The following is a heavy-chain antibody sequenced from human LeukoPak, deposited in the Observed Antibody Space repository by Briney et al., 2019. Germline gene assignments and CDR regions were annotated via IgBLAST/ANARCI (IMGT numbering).Heavy chain of an antibody. V-gene: IGHV1-69*04. CDR3: TREGVYSPDPSSYHRLPFDI. CDR1: GDNFSSYV. J-gene: IGHJ3*02. Sequence: ASVKVSCKASGDNFSSYVFTWVRQAPGQGLEWMGMIIPILDVANFAQKFKGRVSITADKSTNTAHLELSNLRSEDTAVYYCTREGVYSPDPSSYHRLPFDIWGKGTVVIVSS. CDR2: IIPILDVA. D-gene: IGHD3-16*02.